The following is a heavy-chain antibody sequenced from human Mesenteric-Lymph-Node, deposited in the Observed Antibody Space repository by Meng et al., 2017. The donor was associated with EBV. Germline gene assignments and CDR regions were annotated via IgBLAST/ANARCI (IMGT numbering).Heavy chain of an antibody. CDR1: GGSVSSGRYY. J-gene: IGHJ4*02. CDR2: TYYSGSS. V-gene: IGHV4-61*01. CDR3: SRSSSLISYYYDSTNYYFDY. Sequence: QVQLQESDPGLVKPSETLSLTCTVSGGSVSSGRYYWSWIRQPPGKGLEWIGYTYYSGSSNYNPSLRSRVTISIDTSKNQFSLKLSSVSAADTAVYYCSRSSSLISYYYDSTNYYFDYWGQGTLVTVLL. D-gene: IGHD3-22*01.